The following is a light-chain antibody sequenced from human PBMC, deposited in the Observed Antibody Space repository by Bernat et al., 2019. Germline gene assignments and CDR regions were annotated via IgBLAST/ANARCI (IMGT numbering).Light chain of an antibody. CDR1: QVSGTY. CDR3: QQLDRFPIT. J-gene: IGKJ5*01. CDR2: GAS. V-gene: IGKV1-9*01. Sequence: DVQLTQSPSFLSASVGDRVDITCRASQVSGTYLAWYQQKPGKAPKILIYGASTLQTGVPSRFSGSGSGTEFTLTIASLQPEDGATYFCQQLDRFPITFGQGTQLEIK.